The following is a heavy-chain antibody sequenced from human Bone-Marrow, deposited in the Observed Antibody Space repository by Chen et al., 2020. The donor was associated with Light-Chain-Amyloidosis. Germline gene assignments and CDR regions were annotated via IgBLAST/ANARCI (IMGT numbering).Heavy chain of an antibody. CDR2: ISVMGDDT. V-gene: IGHV3-23*04. CDR3: AKRDDQASHFDD. J-gene: IGHJ4*02. Sequence: EVRLVESGGGLVQPGGSLRLSCEASGFTFSNYGMSWVRQAPGKGLEWVSLISVMGDDTYYADSVKGRFTSSRDNSKNTLYLQMNSLRAEETAVYYCAKRDDQASHFDDWCQGTLVTVSS. D-gene: IGHD2-21*01. CDR1: GFTFSNYG.